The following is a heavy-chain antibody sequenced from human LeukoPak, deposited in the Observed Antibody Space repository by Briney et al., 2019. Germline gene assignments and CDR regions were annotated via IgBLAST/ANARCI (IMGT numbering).Heavy chain of an antibody. V-gene: IGHV1-18*01. CDR3: ARITYDFWSGYYMPDDP. D-gene: IGHD3-3*01. J-gene: IGHJ5*02. CDR1: GYTFTNYG. Sequence: ASVKVSCKASGYTFTNYGISWVRQAPGQGLEWMGWISMYNGNTDYAQKLRGRVTMTTDTSTSTVYMELRSLRSDDTAVYYCARITYDFWSGYYMPDDPWGQGTLVTVSS. CDR2: ISMYNGNT.